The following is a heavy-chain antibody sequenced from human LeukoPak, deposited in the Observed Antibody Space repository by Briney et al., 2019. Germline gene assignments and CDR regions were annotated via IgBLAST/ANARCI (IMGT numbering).Heavy chain of an antibody. V-gene: IGHV3-21*01. J-gene: IGHJ4*02. CDR3: ARTGYSSGRYYFDY. D-gene: IGHD6-19*01. CDR2: ISSSSSYI. CDR1: GFTFSSYS. Sequence: PGGSLRLSCAASGFTFSSYSMNWVRQAPGKGLEWVSSISSSSSYIYYADSVKGRFTISRDNAKNSLYLQMNSLRAEDTAVYHCARTGYSSGRYYFDYWGQGTLVTVSS.